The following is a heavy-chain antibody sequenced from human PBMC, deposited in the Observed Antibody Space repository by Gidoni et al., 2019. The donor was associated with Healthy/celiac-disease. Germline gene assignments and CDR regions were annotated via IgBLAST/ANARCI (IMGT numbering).Heavy chain of an antibody. D-gene: IGHD2-2*01. J-gene: IGHJ4*02. CDR2: INHSGST. CDR3: ARDGLYCSSTSCYAGFDY. Sequence: QVQLQQWGAGLLKPSETLSLTCAVYGGSFSGSYWSWIRQPPGKGLEWIGEINHSGSTNYNPSLKSRVTISVDTSKNQFSLKLSSVTAADTAVYYCARDGLYCSSTSCYAGFDYWGQGTLVTVSS. V-gene: IGHV4-34*01. CDR1: GGSFSGSY.